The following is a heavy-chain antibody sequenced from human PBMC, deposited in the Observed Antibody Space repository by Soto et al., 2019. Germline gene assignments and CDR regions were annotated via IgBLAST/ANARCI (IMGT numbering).Heavy chain of an antibody. CDR2: ISYDGSNK. CDR1: GFTFSSYG. J-gene: IGHJ4*02. CDR3: ARDPEDYDRSGHSPNDY. Sequence: GGSLRLSCAASGFTFSSYGMHWVRQAPGKGLEWVAVISYDGSNKYYADSVKGRFTISRDNSKNSLYLQMNSLRAEDTAVYYCARDPEDYDRSGHSPNDYWGQGTLVTVSS. V-gene: IGHV3-30*03. D-gene: IGHD3-22*01.